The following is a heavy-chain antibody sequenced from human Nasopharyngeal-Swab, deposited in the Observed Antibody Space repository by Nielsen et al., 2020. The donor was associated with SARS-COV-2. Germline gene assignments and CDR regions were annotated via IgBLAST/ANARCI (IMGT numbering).Heavy chain of an antibody. CDR1: DSTFSRYA. Sequence: GGSLRLSCAPSDSTFSRYAMHWVRQAPGKGLEWVSVIYSGGSTYYGDSVKGRFTISRDNSKNTLYLQMNSLRAEDTAVFYCASHISLRYFDYWGQGTLVTVSS. CDR3: ASHISLRYFDY. CDR2: IYSGGST. J-gene: IGHJ4*02. D-gene: IGHD3-16*01. V-gene: IGHV3-53*01.